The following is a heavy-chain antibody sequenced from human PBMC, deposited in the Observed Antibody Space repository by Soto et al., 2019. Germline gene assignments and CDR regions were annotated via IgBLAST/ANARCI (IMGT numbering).Heavy chain of an antibody. J-gene: IGHJ6*02. V-gene: IGHV6-1*01. D-gene: IGHD6-13*01. CDR2: TYYRSKWYN. Sequence: QSQTLSLTCAISGDSVSSNSAAWNWIRQSPSRGLEWLGRTYYRSKWYNDYAVSVKSRITINPDTSKNQFSLQLNSVTPEDTAVYYCARVTDSSSWYYYYGMDVWGQGTTVTVSS. CDR3: ARVTDSSSWYYYYGMDV. CDR1: GDSVSSNSAA.